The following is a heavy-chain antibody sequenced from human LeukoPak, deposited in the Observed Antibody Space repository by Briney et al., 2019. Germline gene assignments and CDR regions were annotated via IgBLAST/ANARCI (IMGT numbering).Heavy chain of an antibody. J-gene: IGHJ4*02. V-gene: IGHV1-2*02. CDR3: ARGTGEGYTYGRYYFDY. CDR1: GYTFTGYY. D-gene: IGHD5-18*01. Sequence: ASVKVSCKASGYTFTGYYMHWVRQAPGQGLEWMGWINPNSGVTDYAQNFQGRVTMTRDTSISTAYVELSRLRSDDTAVYYCARGTGEGYTYGRYYFDYWGQGTLVTVSS. CDR2: INPNSGVT.